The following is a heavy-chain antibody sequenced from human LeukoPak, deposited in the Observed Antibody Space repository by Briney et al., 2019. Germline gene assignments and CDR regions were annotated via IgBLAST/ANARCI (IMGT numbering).Heavy chain of an antibody. V-gene: IGHV1-2*02. CDR1: GYTFTGYY. CDR2: INPNSGDT. Sequence: ASLKVSCKASGYTFTGYYMHWVRQAPGQGLEWMGWINPNSGDTIYAQKFQGRVTMTRDTSITTAYMELSRLTSDDTAMYYCAREEGFCRTTSCSAPFDYWGQGTLVTVSS. D-gene: IGHD2-2*01. CDR3: AREEGFCRTTSCSAPFDY. J-gene: IGHJ4*02.